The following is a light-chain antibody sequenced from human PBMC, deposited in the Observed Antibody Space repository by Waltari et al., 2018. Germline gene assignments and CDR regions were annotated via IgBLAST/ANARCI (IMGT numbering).Light chain of an antibody. CDR3: QQDDRLPP. Sequence: IQMTQYSSSLSASVGDRVTITCQASQESSNYLNWYQQKPGKAPKLLIYDSSILEKGLPSWFGGGGSGTVFTNTSSVVPPEVSAKYYSQQDDRLPPVGGGTKVEIK. V-gene: IGKV1-33*01. CDR2: DSS. J-gene: IGKJ4*01. CDR1: QESSNY.